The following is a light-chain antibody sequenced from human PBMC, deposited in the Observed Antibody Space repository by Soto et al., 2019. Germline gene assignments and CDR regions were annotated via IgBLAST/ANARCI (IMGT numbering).Light chain of an antibody. CDR3: CSFAGSYTLYV. J-gene: IGLJ1*01. Sequence: QSALTQPRSVSGSPGQSVTISCTGTSSDVSGYSYASWFQQHPGKAPKLMIYDVSKRPSGVPDRFSGSKSGNTASLTISGLQAEDEADYYCCSFAGSYTLYVFGTGTKVTVL. V-gene: IGLV2-11*01. CDR2: DVS. CDR1: SSDVSGYSY.